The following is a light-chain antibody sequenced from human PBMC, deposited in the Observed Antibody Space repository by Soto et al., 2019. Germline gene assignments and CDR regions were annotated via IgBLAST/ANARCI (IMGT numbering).Light chain of an antibody. CDR2: DAS. Sequence: EIVLTQSPATLSLSPGERVTLSCRASQSVSHYLVWYQHKPGQAPRLLIYDASNRATGIPARFSGSGSGTDFTPTIGSLEPEDFAVYYCHQRSNWPRTFGGGTKVEIK. CDR1: QSVSHY. J-gene: IGKJ4*01. CDR3: HQRSNWPRT. V-gene: IGKV3-11*01.